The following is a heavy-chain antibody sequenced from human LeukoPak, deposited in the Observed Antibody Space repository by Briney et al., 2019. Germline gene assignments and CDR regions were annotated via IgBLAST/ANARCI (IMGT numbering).Heavy chain of an antibody. Sequence: PSQTLSLTCAVSGGSISSGGYSWSWIRQPPGKGRGWIGYIYHSGSTYYHPFLKSRVTISVDRSKNQSSLKLSSVTAADTAVYYCARETHYGAFDIWGQGTMVTVSS. J-gene: IGHJ3*02. D-gene: IGHD3-16*01. CDR2: IYHSGST. CDR3: ARETHYGAFDI. V-gene: IGHV4-30-2*01. CDR1: GGSISSGGYS.